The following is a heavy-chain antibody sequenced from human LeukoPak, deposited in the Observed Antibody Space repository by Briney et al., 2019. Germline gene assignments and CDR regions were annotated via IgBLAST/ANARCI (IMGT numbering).Heavy chain of an antibody. CDR1: GYTFTSYG. Sequence: ASVKVSCKASGYTFTSYGISWVQQAPGQGLEWMGWISAYNGNTNYAQKLQGRVTMTTDTSTSTAYMELRSLRSDDTAVYYCAXDLKXIVVVVAATHFDYWGQGTLVTVSS. J-gene: IGHJ4*02. CDR2: ISAYNGNT. CDR3: AXDLKXIVVVVAATHFDY. V-gene: IGHV1-18*01. D-gene: IGHD2-15*01.